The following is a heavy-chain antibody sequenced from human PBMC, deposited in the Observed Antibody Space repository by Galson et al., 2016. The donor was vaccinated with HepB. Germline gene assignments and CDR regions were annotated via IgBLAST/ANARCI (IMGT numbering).Heavy chain of an antibody. J-gene: IGHJ6*02. CDR2: IYTGGNT. CDR1: GFIVSGNY. Sequence: SLRLSCAVSGFIVSGNYMTWVRQAPGKGLEWVSVIYTGGNTYYADSVKGRFTISRDNSKNTLYLQMNSLRAEDTAVYYCARDRRSGSDYYYYYGMDVWGQGTAVTVSS. D-gene: IGHD5-12*01. CDR3: ARDRRSGSDYYYYYGMDV. V-gene: IGHV3-66*01.